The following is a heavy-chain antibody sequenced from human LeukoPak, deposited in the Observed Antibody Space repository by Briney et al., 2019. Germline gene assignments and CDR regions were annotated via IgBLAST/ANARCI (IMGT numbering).Heavy chain of an antibody. J-gene: IGHJ3*02. CDR3: ARDALPYYDSSGYYKTHDAFDI. Sequence: SETLSLTCTASGGSISSYYWSWIRQPPGKGLEWIGNIYYSGSTNYNPSLKSRVTISVDTSKNQFSLKMSSVTAADTAVYYCARDALPYYDSSGYYKTHDAFDIWGQGTTVTVSS. CDR2: IYYSGST. CDR1: GGSISSYY. V-gene: IGHV4-59*01. D-gene: IGHD3-22*01.